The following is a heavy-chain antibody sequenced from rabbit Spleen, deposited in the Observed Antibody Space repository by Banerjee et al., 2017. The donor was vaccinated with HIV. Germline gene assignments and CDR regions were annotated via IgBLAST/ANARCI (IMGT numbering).Heavy chain of an antibody. CDR2: IYTGRGGT. V-gene: IGHV1S7*01. Sequence: QSLEESGGGLVQPGGSLTLSCKTSGFDFSSYSMSWVRQAPGKGLEWIGAIYTGRGGTDYAKWVNGQFTISSDNAQYTVHLQMNSLTAADTATYFCARGSAAMTMVITGYYLSLWGQGTLVTVS. D-gene: IGHD2-1*01. J-gene: IGHJ6*01. CDR1: GFDFSSYS. CDR3: ARGSAAMTMVITGYYLSL.